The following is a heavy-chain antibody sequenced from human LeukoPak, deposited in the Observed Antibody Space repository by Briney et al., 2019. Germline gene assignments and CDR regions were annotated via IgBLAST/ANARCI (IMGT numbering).Heavy chain of an antibody. CDR2: ISSSSSYI. CDR1: GFTFSSYG. D-gene: IGHD1-26*01. CDR3: ARVLISGSYTFFDY. V-gene: IGHV3-21*01. J-gene: IGHJ4*02. Sequence: GRSLRLSCAASGFTFSSYGMHWVRQAPGKGLEWVSSISSSSSYIYYADSVKGRFTISRDNAKNSLYLQMNSLRAEDTAVYYCARVLISGSYTFFDYWGQGTLVTVSS.